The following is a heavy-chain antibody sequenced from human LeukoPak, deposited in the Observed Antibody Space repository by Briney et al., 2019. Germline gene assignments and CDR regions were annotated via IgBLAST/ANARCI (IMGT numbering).Heavy chain of an antibody. J-gene: IGHJ5*02. CDR2: IHYSGRT. CDR1: GGSISTSSYY. CDR3: ARNSGNYLGWFDP. Sequence: PSETLSLTCTVSGGSISTSSYYWGWIRQPPAKGLEWIGTIHYSGRTHYNPSLKSRVTISVDTSKNQFSLKMSSVTAADTAMYYCARNSGNYLGWFDPWGQGTLVTVSS. V-gene: IGHV4-39*01. D-gene: IGHD1-26*01.